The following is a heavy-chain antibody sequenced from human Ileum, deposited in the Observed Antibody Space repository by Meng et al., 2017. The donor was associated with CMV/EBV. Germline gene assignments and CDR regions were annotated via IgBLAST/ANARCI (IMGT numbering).Heavy chain of an antibody. V-gene: IGHV3-23*01. CDR3: ARDRSNGGYYFGMDV. CDR1: GFTFRTYS. Sequence: GESLKISCAASGFTFRTYSMSWVRQVLGKGLEWVSSIGSGGADLYYTDSVKGRFTISRDNSKNTLDLHMNSLRVEDTAVYYCARDRSNGGYYFGMDVWGQGTTVTVSS. CDR2: IGSGGADL. D-gene: IGHD2-8*01. J-gene: IGHJ6*02.